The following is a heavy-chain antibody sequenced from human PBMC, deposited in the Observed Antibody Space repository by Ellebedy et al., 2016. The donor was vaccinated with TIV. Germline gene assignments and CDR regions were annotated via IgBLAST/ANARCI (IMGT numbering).Heavy chain of an antibody. D-gene: IGHD1-14*01. CDR3: ARSVWPEYFDF. V-gene: IGHV1-2*02. J-gene: IGHJ4*02. CDR1: GYTFTGSF. CDR2: INPRNDVT. Sequence: AASVKVSCKASGYTFTGSFMHWVRQAPGHGLEWMGWINPRNDVTIYAQNFQGRVTMTTDMSISTVYMELRGLRSDDTAIYYCARSVWPEYFDFWGRGSLVTVSS.